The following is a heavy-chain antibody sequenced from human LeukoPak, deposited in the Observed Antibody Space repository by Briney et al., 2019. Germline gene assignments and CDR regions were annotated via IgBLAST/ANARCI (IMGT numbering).Heavy chain of an antibody. J-gene: IGHJ4*02. CDR2: ISYDGSNK. V-gene: IGHV3-30*01. CDR1: GFTFSSYA. D-gene: IGHD4-17*01. CDR3: ARAAYTVTTWEYYFDY. Sequence: PGGSLRLSCAASGFTFSSYAMHWVRQAPGKGLEWVAVISYDGSNKYYADSVKGRFTISRDNSKNTLYLQMNSLRAEDTAVYYCARAAYTVTTWEYYFDYWGQGTLVTVSS.